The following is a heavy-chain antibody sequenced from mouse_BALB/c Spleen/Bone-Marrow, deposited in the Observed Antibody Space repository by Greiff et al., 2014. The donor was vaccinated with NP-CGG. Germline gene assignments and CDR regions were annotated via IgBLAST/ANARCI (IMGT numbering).Heavy chain of an antibody. CDR1: GYSITSDYA. V-gene: IGHV3-2*02. CDR3: AIKPYYSWFAY. Sequence: EVQLQQSGPGLVKPSQSLSLTCTVTGYSITSDYAWNWIRQFPGNKLEWMGYISYSGSTGYNPSLKGRISITRDTSKNQFFLQLNSVTTEDTATYYCAIKPYYSWFAYWGQGTLVTVSA. CDR2: ISYSGST. D-gene: IGHD2-10*01. J-gene: IGHJ3*01.